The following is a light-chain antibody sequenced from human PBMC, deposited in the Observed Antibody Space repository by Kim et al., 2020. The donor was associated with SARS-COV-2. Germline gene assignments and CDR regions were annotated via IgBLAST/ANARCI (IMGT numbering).Light chain of an antibody. CDR1: QSVSSY. Sequence: EIVLTQSPATLSLSPGDRATLSCRASQSVSSYLVWYQQKPGQAPRLLIHDAFNRATGIPARFSGSGSGTDFTLTISSLEPEDFAIYYCQQRSNWPLTFGGGTKLEI. CDR3: QQRSNWPLT. V-gene: IGKV3-11*01. CDR2: DAF. J-gene: IGKJ4*01.